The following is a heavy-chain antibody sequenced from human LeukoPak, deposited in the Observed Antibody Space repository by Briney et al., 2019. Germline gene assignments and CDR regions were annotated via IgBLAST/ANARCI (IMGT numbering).Heavy chain of an antibody. Sequence: GGSLRLSCAASGFTFSSYAMYWVRQAPGKGLVWVSRVQSDGTRSMYADSVKGRFTISRDNAKNTLYLQMNSLTAEDTAVYFCARAQLGDPTDYWGQGTQVTVSS. CDR2: VQSDGTRS. CDR3: ARAQLGDPTDY. V-gene: IGHV3-74*03. D-gene: IGHD1-26*01. CDR1: GFTFSSYA. J-gene: IGHJ4*02.